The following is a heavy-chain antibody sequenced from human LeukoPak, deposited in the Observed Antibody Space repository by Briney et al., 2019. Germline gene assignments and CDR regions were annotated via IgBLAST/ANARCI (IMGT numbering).Heavy chain of an antibody. J-gene: IGHJ4*02. Sequence: GGSLRLSCAASGFTFSSYGMHWVRQAPGKGLEWVAFIRYDGSNKYYADSVKGRFTISRDNSKNTLYLQMNSLRAEDTAVYYCAKDLCSSTSCYGFDYWGQGTLVTVSS. D-gene: IGHD2-2*01. V-gene: IGHV3-30*02. CDR2: IRYDGSNK. CDR3: AKDLCSSTSCYGFDY. CDR1: GFTFSSYG.